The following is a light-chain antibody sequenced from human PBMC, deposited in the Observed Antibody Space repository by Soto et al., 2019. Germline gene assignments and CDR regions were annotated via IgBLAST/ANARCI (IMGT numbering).Light chain of an antibody. Sequence: TQSPGTLSLSPGERVTLSCKASQTISSWLAWYQQKPGKAPKLLIYKASTLKSGVPSRFSGSGSGTEFTLTISSLQPDDFATYYCQHYNSYSEAFGQGTKVELK. CDR2: KAS. CDR3: QHYNSYSEA. J-gene: IGKJ1*01. CDR1: QTISSW. V-gene: IGKV1-5*03.